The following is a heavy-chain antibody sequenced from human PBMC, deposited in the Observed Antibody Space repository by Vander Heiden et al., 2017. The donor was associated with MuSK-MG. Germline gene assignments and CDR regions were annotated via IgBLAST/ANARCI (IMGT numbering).Heavy chain of an antibody. CDR1: EYTFSHYY. CDR3: ARGYCSGGSCRYLDY. V-gene: IGHV1-46*01. Sequence: QVQPVQSASEVKTPAASVKVSCNASEYTFSHYYIHRARPAPGQGPEWMGIINPSGGSRSYPQKFQGRVNMTRDTSTTTVYMELSSLRSEDTAVYYCARGYCSGGSCRYLDYWGQGTLVTVSS. CDR2: INPSGGSR. D-gene: IGHD2-15*01. J-gene: IGHJ4*02.